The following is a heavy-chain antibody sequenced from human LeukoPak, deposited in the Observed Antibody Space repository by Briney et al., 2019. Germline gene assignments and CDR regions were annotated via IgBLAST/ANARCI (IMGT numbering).Heavy chain of an antibody. V-gene: IGHV6-1*01. CDR1: GDSVSSNSAA. J-gene: IGHJ3*02. Sequence: SQTLSLTCAISGDSVSSNSAAWNWIRRSPSRGLEWLGRTYYRSKWYNDYAVSVKSRITINPDTSKNQFSLQLNSVTPEDTAVYYCASGSLERRAFDIWGQGTMVTVSS. CDR3: ASGSLERRAFDI. D-gene: IGHD1-1*01. CDR2: TYYRSKWYN.